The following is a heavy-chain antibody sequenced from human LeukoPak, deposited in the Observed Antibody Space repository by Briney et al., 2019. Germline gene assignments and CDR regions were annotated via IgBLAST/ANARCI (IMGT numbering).Heavy chain of an antibody. CDR1: GFTFSSYG. Sequence: GRSLRLSCAASGFTFSSYGMHWVRQAPGKGLEWVAIIWYDGSNKYYADSVKGRFTISRDNAKNSLYLQMNSLRAEDTAVYYCARGSPSGYYWDRCYGMDVWGQGTTVTVSS. CDR3: ARGSPSGYYWDRCYGMDV. J-gene: IGHJ6*02. CDR2: IWYDGSNK. D-gene: IGHD3-3*01. V-gene: IGHV3-33*03.